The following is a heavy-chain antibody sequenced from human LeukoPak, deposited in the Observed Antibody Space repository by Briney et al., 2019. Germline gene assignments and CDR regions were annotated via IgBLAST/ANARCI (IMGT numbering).Heavy chain of an antibody. V-gene: IGHV1-3*01. D-gene: IGHD3-22*01. J-gene: IGHJ4*02. Sequence: ASVKVSCKASGGTFSSYAISWVRQAPGQRLEWMGWINAGNGNTKYSQKFQGRVTITRDTSASTAYMELSSLRSEDTAVYYCATAYYYDSSGYYEDDYWGQGTLVTVSS. CDR3: ATAYYYDSSGYYEDDY. CDR2: INAGNGNT. CDR1: GGTFSSYA.